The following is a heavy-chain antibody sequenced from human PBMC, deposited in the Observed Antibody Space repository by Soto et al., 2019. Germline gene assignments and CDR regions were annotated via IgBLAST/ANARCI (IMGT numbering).Heavy chain of an antibody. V-gene: IGHV3-53*02. J-gene: IGHJ6*02. CDR2: IYSGGST. D-gene: IGHD6-19*01. Sequence: EVQLVETGGGLIQPGGSLRLSCAASGFTVSSNYMSWVRQAPGKGLEWVSVIYSGGSTYYADSVKGRFTISRDNSKNTLYLQMNSLRAEDTAVYYCARVDSSGRDYYYYGMDVWGQGTTVTVSS. CDR1: GFTVSSNY. CDR3: ARVDSSGRDYYYYGMDV.